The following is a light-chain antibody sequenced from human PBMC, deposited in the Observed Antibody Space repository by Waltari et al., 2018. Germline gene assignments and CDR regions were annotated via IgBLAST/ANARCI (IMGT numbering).Light chain of an antibody. Sequence: QSALTQPASVSGSPGQSTTIPCIGTSRDRGSYNLVSWYQQHPGKAPKLMIYEVNKWPSGVSNRFSGSKSGNTASLTISGLQAEDEADYYCCSYAGSSTLLFGGGTKVTVL. CDR2: EVN. J-gene: IGLJ2*01. CDR1: SRDRGSYNL. CDR3: CSYAGSSTLL. V-gene: IGLV2-23*01.